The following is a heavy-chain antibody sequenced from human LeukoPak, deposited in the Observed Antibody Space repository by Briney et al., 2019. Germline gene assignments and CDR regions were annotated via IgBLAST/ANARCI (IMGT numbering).Heavy chain of an antibody. V-gene: IGHV3-21*01. D-gene: IGHD5-18*01. Sequence: GGSLRLSCAASGFTFSSYSMNWVRQGAGKGLEWVSSISSSSSYINYADSVKGRFTISRDNAKNSLYLQMNSLRAEDTAVYYCARDGQLWSPFDYWGQGTLVTVSS. CDR1: GFTFSSYS. J-gene: IGHJ4*02. CDR3: ARDGQLWSPFDY. CDR2: ISSSSSYI.